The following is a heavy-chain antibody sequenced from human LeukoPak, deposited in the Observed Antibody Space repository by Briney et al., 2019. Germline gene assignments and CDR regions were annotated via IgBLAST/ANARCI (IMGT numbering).Heavy chain of an antibody. Sequence: SGGSLRLSCVGSGFTFSNYGMSWVRQAPGEGLEWVSTISADGGSTYYPDSVKGRFTISRDNSKNTLYLQMNSLRAEDTAVYYCANSPSLQAFDIWGQGTMVTVSS. V-gene: IGHV3-23*01. J-gene: IGHJ3*02. CDR3: ANSPSLQAFDI. CDR1: GFTFSNYG. CDR2: ISADGGST.